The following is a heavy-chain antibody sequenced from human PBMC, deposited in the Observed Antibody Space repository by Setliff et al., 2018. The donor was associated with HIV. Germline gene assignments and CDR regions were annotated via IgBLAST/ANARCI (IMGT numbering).Heavy chain of an antibody. CDR3: ARDPGWLQTLYYFDS. D-gene: IGHD5-12*01. CDR1: GYTFTSYA. J-gene: IGHJ4*02. CDR2: ISAYNGNT. V-gene: IGHV1-18*01. Sequence: ASVKVSCKASGYTFTSYAMNWVRQAPGQGLEWMGWISAYNGNTNYAQKLQGRVTMTTDTSTSTAYMELRSLRSDDTAVYYCARDPGWLQTLYYFDSWGQGTLVTVSS.